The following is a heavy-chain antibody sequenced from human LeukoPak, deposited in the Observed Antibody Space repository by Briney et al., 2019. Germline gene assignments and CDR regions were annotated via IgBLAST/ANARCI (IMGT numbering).Heavy chain of an antibody. CDR2: ISGSGGST. CDR1: GFTFSSYG. CDR3: ARDRITDFWSGYYTNYFDY. J-gene: IGHJ4*02. V-gene: IGHV3-23*01. Sequence: GGSLRLSCAASGFTFSSYGTSWVRQAPGKGLEWVSAISGSGGSTYYADSVKGRFTISRDNSKNTLYLQMNSLRAEDTAVYYCARDRITDFWSGYYTNYFDYWGQGTLVTVSS. D-gene: IGHD3-3*01.